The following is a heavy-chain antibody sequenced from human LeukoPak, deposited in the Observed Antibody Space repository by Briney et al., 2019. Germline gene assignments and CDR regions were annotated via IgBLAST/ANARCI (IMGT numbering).Heavy chain of an antibody. CDR3: AKHLRPGIAAAGTFDY. J-gene: IGHJ4*02. V-gene: IGHV3-23*01. CDR1: GFTFSVYG. D-gene: IGHD6-13*01. Sequence: WGSLRLSCAASGFTFSVYGMSWVRQAPGKGLEWVSGISGSGRSTYYADSVKGRFTISRDNSKNTLYLQMNSLRAEDTAVYYCAKHLRPGIAAAGTFDYWCQRTLVTVSS. CDR2: ISGSGRST.